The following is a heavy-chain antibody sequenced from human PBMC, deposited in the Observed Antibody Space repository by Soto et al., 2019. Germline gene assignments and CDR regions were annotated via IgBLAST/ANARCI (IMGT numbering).Heavy chain of an antibody. Sequence: DVQLVESGGGLVQPGRSLRLSCAASGFTFDDYAMHWVRQAPGKGLEWVSGISWNSGSIGYADSVKGRFTISRDNAKNSLYLQMNSLRAEDTALYYCAKGDSSGYPLLGGLPDYWGQGTLVTVSS. CDR2: ISWNSGSI. CDR3: AKGDSSGYPLLGGLPDY. CDR1: GFTFDDYA. J-gene: IGHJ4*02. D-gene: IGHD3-22*01. V-gene: IGHV3-9*01.